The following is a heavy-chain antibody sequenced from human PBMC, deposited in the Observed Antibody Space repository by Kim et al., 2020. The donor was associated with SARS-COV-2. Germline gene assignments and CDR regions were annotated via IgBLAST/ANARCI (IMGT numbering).Heavy chain of an antibody. CDR2: TYYRSKWYN. CDR1: GDSVSSNSAA. Sequence: SQTLSLTCAISGDSVSSNSAAWNWIRQSPSRGLEWLGRTYYRSKWYNDYAVSVKSRITINPDTSKNQFSLQLNSVTPEDTAVYYCARVRRAPTNIVATIRRLAKTDDAFDIWGQGTMVTVSS. D-gene: IGHD5-12*01. J-gene: IGHJ3*02. CDR3: ARVRRAPTNIVATIRRLAKTDDAFDI. V-gene: IGHV6-1*01.